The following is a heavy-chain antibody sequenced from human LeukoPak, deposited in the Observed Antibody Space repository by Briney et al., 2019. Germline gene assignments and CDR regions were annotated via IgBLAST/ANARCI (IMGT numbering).Heavy chain of an antibody. CDR3: ARGYLPTMVRGDLPPRSDY. J-gene: IGHJ4*02. Sequence: GGSLRLSCAASGFTFSSYAMSWVRQAPGKGLEWVSAISGSGGSTYYADSVKGRFTISRDNSKNTLYLQMNSLRSEDTAVYYCARGYLPTMVRGDLPPRSDYWGQGTLVTVSS. V-gene: IGHV3-23*01. CDR2: ISGSGGST. D-gene: IGHD3-10*01. CDR1: GFTFSSYA.